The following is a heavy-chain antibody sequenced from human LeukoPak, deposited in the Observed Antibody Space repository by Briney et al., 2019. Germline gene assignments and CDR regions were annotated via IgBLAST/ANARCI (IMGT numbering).Heavy chain of an antibody. J-gene: IGHJ5*02. D-gene: IGHD2-8*01. Sequence: SETLSLTCTVPGGSISSYYWSWIRQPPGKGLEWIGYIYYSGSTNYNPSLKSRVTISVDTSKNQFSLKLSSVTAADTAVYYCARDKSSYGWFDPWGQGTLVTVSS. V-gene: IGHV4-59*01. CDR2: IYYSGST. CDR1: GGSISSYY. CDR3: ARDKSSYGWFDP.